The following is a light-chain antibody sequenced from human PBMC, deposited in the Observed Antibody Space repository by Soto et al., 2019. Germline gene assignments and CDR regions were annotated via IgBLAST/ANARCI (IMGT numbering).Light chain of an antibody. J-gene: IGLJ1*01. CDR1: SSDVDNYNR. V-gene: IGLV2-18*02. Sequence: QSALTQPPSVSGSPGQSVAISCTGTSSDVDNYNRVSWYQQPPGSAPKLILYDVSNRPSGVPDRFSGSKSGNTASLTISGLQADDEADYYCSSYTTSSTYVFGTGTKVTVL. CDR3: SSYTTSSTYV. CDR2: DVS.